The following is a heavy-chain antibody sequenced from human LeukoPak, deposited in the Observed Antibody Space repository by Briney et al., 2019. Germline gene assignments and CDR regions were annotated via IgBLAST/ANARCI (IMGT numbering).Heavy chain of an antibody. Sequence: PSETLSLTCTVSGVSGGSINSHYWSWIRQPPGKGLEWIGHIYYSGSTYYSPSLKSRVTMSIDTSKNLFSLNLSSVTAADTAVYYCARRLNYYDSYGFDYWGREPWSPSPQ. CDR3: ARRLNYYDSYGFDY. CDR1: GGSINSHY. V-gene: IGHV4-59*11. CDR2: IYYSGST. D-gene: IGHD3-22*01. J-gene: IGHJ4*02.